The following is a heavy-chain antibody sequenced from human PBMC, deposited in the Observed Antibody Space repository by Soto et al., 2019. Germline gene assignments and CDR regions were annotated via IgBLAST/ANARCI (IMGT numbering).Heavy chain of an antibody. D-gene: IGHD6-19*01. CDR1: GFTFSSYG. V-gene: IGHV3-33*01. CDR3: ARVLGIAVAGLTYYYYGMDV. CDR2: IWYDGSNK. J-gene: IGHJ6*02. Sequence: PGGSLRLSCAASGFTFSSYGMHWVRQAPGKGLEWVAVIWYDGSNKYYADSVKGRFTISRDNSKNTLYLQMNSLRAEDTAVYYCARVLGIAVAGLTYYYYGMDVWGQGTTVTVSS.